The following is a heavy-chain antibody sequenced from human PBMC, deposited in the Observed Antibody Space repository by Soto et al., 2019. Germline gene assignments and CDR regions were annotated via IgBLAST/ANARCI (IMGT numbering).Heavy chain of an antibody. J-gene: IGHJ3*02. CDR3: TKGGISGSYYTSGSDAFDI. CDR2: INPSGGGT. CDR1: GYSFTSHY. Sequence: QVQLVQSGAEVKKPGASVKVSCKASGYSFTSHYMHWVRQAPGQGLEWMGLINPSGGGTSYAQKFQGRVTMPRDTSTSTVYMELSSLRSEDTAVFYCTKGGISGSYYTSGSDAFDIWGQGTMVTVSS. V-gene: IGHV1-46*03. D-gene: IGHD3-10*01.